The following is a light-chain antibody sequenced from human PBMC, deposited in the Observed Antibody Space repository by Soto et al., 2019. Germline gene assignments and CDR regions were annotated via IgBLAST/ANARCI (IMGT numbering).Light chain of an antibody. Sequence: EIVLTQSPATLSLSPGERVTLSCRASQSVNDYLAWYQQKPGQAPRLLIYDASNRAPGIPARFSGSGSGTDFTLTISSLEPEDFAVYYCQHRRNWPLTFGGGNKLELK. CDR1: QSVNDY. CDR2: DAS. J-gene: IGKJ4*01. V-gene: IGKV3-11*01. CDR3: QHRRNWPLT.